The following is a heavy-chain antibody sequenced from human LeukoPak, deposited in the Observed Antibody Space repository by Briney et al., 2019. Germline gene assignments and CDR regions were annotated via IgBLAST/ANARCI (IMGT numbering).Heavy chain of an antibody. D-gene: IGHD3-22*01. CDR3: AREGDYYDSSGSFDY. CDR1: GFTFSRYW. CDR2: INYDGSEK. V-gene: IGHV3-7*01. Sequence: GGSLRLSCAASGFTFSRYWMTWVRQAPGKGLEWVANINYDGSEKYYADSLKGRFTISRDNAKNSLYLQMNSLRAEDTAVYYCAREGDYYDSSGSFDYWGQGTLVTVSS. J-gene: IGHJ4*02.